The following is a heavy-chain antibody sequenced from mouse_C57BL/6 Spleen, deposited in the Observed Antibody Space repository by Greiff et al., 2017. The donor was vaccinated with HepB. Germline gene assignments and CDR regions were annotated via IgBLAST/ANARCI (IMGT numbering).Heavy chain of an antibody. V-gene: IGHV1-55*01. CDR3: ARRGIYYDYDGPNFDY. D-gene: IGHD2-4*01. J-gene: IGHJ2*01. CDR1: GYTFTSYW. CDR2: IYPGSGST. Sequence: VQLQQPGAELVKPGASVKMSCKASGYTFTSYWITWVKQRPGQGLEWIGDIYPGSGSTNYNEKFKSKATLTVDTSSSTAYMQLSSLTSEDSAVYYCARRGIYYDYDGPNFDYWGQGTTLTVSS.